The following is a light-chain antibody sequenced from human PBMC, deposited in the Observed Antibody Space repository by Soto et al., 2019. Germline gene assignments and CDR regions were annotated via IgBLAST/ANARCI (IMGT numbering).Light chain of an antibody. CDR2: RAS. V-gene: IGKV3-15*01. CDR1: QSLSRS. J-gene: IGKJ1*01. CDR3: TQFTTPPWP. Sequence: TRDTATLYVAPGERATLSCRACQSLSRSLASYQQKPGQAPRLLMYRASTRATGIPARFSGSGSGTEFTLTISSLQPDDFATYYCTQFTTPPWPSGQRTKVDIK.